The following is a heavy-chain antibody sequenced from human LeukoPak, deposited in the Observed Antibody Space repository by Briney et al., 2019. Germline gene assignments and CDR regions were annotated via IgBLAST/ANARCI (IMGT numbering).Heavy chain of an antibody. CDR3: ARDPEDIVVVPAAH. CDR2: ISGSGESI. V-gene: IGHV3-23*01. D-gene: IGHD2-2*01. J-gene: IGHJ4*02. CDR1: GFTFNKYA. Sequence: GGSLRVSCAASGFTFNKYAMSWVRQAPGKGLEWVSTISGSGESIYYEDSVKGRFTISRDNSKNTLSLQMDSLRAEDTAVYYCARDPEDIVVVPAAHWGQGALVTVSS.